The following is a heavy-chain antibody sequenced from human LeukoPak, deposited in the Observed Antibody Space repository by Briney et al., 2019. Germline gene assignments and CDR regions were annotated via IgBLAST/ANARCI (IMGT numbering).Heavy chain of an antibody. D-gene: IGHD3-10*01. Sequence: GGSLRLSCAASEFTFSNYWMSWVRRAPGKGLEWVANIKEDGSEKYYVDSVKGRFTISRDNAKNSLYLQMNSLRPEDTAIYYCAKLFESGTYNNFFHYWGQGTLVTVFS. CDR1: EFTFSNYW. V-gene: IGHV3-7*03. CDR2: IKEDGSEK. CDR3: AKLFESGTYNNFFHY. J-gene: IGHJ4*02.